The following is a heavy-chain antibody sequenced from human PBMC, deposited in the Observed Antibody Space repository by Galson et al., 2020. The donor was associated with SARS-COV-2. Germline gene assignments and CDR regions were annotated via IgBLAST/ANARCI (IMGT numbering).Heavy chain of an antibody. Sequence: ASVKVSCKASGYTFTSYGISWVRQAPGQGLEWMGWISAYNGNTNYAQKLQGRVTMTTDTSTSTAYMELRSLRSDDTAVYYCARGASYGSGSYYNDYWGQGTLVTVSS. D-gene: IGHD3-10*01. CDR3: ARGASYGSGSYYNDY. CDR2: ISAYNGNT. CDR1: GYTFTSYG. J-gene: IGHJ4*02. V-gene: IGHV1-18*04.